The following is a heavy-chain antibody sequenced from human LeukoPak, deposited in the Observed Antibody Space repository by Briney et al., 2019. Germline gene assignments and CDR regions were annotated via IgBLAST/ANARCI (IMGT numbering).Heavy chain of an antibody. CDR2: IDYSGDTT. Sequence: GGSLRLSCTASGFTLSSYEMTWIRQAPGKGLEWVSSIDYSGDTTYYADSVKGRFTISRDNSKNTLYLQMNSLRAEDTAVYYCARVGGRWLQSSYYFDYWGQGTLVTVSS. D-gene: IGHD5-24*01. CDR1: GFTLSSYE. J-gene: IGHJ4*02. CDR3: ARVGGRWLQSSYYFDY. V-gene: IGHV3-23*01.